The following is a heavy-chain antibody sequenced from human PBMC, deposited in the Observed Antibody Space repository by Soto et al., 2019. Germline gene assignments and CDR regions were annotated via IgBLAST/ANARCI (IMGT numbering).Heavy chain of an antibody. CDR2: IISSSSYI. D-gene: IGHD2-2*01. V-gene: IGHV3-21*01. Sequence: EVQLVESGGGLVKPGGSLRLSCAASGFTFSSYSMNWVRQAPGKGLEWVSSIISSSSYIYYADSVKGRFTISRDNDTNSLYLQMNSLRAEDTAVYYCARDGAMRDYPYYYSYYGMDVWGQGTTVTVSS. CDR3: ARDGAMRDYPYYYSYYGMDV. J-gene: IGHJ6*02. CDR1: GFTFSSYS.